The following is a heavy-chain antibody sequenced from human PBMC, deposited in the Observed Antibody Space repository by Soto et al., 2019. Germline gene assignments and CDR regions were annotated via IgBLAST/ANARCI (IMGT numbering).Heavy chain of an antibody. CDR3: ARESEDLTSNFDY. V-gene: IGHV3-21*06. CDR2: ISSTTNYI. J-gene: IGHJ4*02. Sequence: VGSLRVSCAASGFTFTSYSMNWVRQAPGKGLEWVSSISSTTNYIYYGDSMKGRFTISRDNAKNSLYLEMNSLRAEDTAVYYCARESEDLTSNFDYWGQGTLVPVSS. CDR1: GFTFTSYS.